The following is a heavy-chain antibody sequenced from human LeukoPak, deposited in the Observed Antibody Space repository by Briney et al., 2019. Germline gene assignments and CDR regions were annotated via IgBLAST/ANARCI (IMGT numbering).Heavy chain of an antibody. CDR2: ISGSGGST. D-gene: IGHD3-16*02. Sequence: PGGSLRLSCAASGFTFSSYAMSWVRQAPGKGLEWVSAISGSGGSTYYADSVKGRFTISRDNSKNTLYLQMNSLRAEDTAVYYCAKDLTNTFGGVIVRPPDAFDIWGQGTMVTVSS. J-gene: IGHJ3*02. V-gene: IGHV3-23*01. CDR1: GFTFSSYA. CDR3: AKDLTNTFGGVIVRPPDAFDI.